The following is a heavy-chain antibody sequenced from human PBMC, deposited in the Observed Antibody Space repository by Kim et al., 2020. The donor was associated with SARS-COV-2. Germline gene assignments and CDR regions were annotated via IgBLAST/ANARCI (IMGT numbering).Heavy chain of an antibody. V-gene: IGHV3-7*01. J-gene: IGHJ4*02. D-gene: IGHD3-9*01. CDR3: ARDWYWDILTGYYTNFDY. CDR1: GFTFSSYW. CDR2: IKQDGSEK. Sequence: GGSLRLSCAASGFTFSSYWMSWVRQAPGKGLEWVANIKQDGSEKYYVDSVKGRFTISRDNAKNSLYLQMNSLRAEDTAVYYCARDWYWDILTGYYTNFDYWGQETLVTVSS.